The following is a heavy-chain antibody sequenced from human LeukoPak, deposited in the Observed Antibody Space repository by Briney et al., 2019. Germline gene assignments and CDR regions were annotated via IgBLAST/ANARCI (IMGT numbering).Heavy chain of an antibody. J-gene: IGHJ3*02. CDR1: GGSISSSNW. CDR2: IYHSGST. CDR3: AQGGSGSYRAFDI. V-gene: IGHV4-4*02. D-gene: IGHD3-10*01. Sequence: SETLSLTCAVSGGSISSSNWWSWVRQPPGKGLEWIGEIYHSGSTNYNPSLKSRVTISVDKSKNQFSLKLSSVTAADTAVYYCAQGGSGSYRAFDIWGQGTMVTVSS.